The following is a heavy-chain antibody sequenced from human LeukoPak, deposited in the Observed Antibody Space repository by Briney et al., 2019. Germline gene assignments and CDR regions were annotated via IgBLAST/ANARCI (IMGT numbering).Heavy chain of an antibody. CDR1: GFTFTSYA. D-gene: IGHD1-1*01. Sequence: GGSLKLSCAASGFTFTSYAMSWVRQAPGKGLEWVSTISGTGVRTYYADSVKGRFTISRDNSKNTLYLQMNSLRAEDTAVYYCARTWSNWFDPWGQGTLVTVSS. V-gene: IGHV3-23*01. J-gene: IGHJ5*02. CDR2: ISGTGVRT. CDR3: ARTWSNWFDP.